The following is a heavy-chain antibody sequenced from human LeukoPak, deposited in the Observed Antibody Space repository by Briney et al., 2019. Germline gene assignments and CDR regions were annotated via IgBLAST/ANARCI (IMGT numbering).Heavy chain of an antibody. Sequence: ASVKVSCKASGYTFTSYGISWVRQAPGQGLEWMGWISVYNGNTNYAQKLQGRVTMTTDTSTSTAYMELRSLRSDDTAVYYCARDLAVVTAFGQHAFDIWGQGTMVTVSS. D-gene: IGHD2-21*02. V-gene: IGHV1-18*01. J-gene: IGHJ3*02. CDR2: ISVYNGNT. CDR3: ARDLAVVTAFGQHAFDI. CDR1: GYTFTSYG.